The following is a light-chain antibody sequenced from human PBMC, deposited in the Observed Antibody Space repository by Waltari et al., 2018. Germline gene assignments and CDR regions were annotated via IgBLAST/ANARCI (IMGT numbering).Light chain of an antibody. CDR1: QGISSY. J-gene: IGKJ1*01. V-gene: IGKV1-8*01. Sequence: AIRVTQSPSSLSASTGDRVTITCRASQGISSYLAWYQQKPGKAPKLLIYAGSTLQSGVPSRVSGSGSGTDFTLTISCLQSDDFATYYCQQYYSYPRTFGQGTKVEIK. CDR2: AGS. CDR3: QQYYSYPRT.